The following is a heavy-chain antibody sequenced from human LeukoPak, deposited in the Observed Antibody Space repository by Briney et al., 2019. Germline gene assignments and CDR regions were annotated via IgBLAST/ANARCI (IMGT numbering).Heavy chain of an antibody. Sequence: GGSLRLSCAASGFTFSSHGISWVRQAPGKGLEWVSTISGSGDYTYYADSVKGRFTISRDNSKNTLYLQMNSLRAEDTAVYYCAKDLYDYGDLPTDSLGYWGQGTLVTVSS. D-gene: IGHD4-17*01. J-gene: IGHJ4*02. CDR2: ISGSGDYT. V-gene: IGHV3-23*01. CDR1: GFTFSSHG. CDR3: AKDLYDYGDLPTDSLGY.